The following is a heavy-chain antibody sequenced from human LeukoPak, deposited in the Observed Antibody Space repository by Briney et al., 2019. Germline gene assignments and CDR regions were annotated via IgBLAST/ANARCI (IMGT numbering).Heavy chain of an antibody. CDR2: IYYSGST. CDR1: GGSISSYY. V-gene: IGHV4-59*01. Sequence: SETPSLTCTVSGGSISSYYWSWIRQPPGKGLEWIGYIYYSGSTNYNPSLKSRVTISVDTSKNQFSLKLSSVTAADTAVYYCARGGYGMDVWGQGTTVTVSS. CDR3: ARGGYGMDV. J-gene: IGHJ6*02.